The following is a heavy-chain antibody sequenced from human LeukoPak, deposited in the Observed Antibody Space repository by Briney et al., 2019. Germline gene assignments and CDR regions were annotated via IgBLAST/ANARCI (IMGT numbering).Heavy chain of an antibody. CDR3: ARGLEGYSAGWSRFFEY. CDR2: IYHTGST. J-gene: IGHJ4*02. V-gene: IGHV4-38-2*01. CDR1: GYSISRGYY. D-gene: IGHD6-19*01. Sequence: PETLSLTCGVSGYSISRGYYWGWIRQPPGNGLEWIGNIYHTGSTYYNPSLRSRVTISVDTSKNQFFPKLTSVTAADTAVYYCARGLEGYSAGWSRFFEYWGQGTLATVSS.